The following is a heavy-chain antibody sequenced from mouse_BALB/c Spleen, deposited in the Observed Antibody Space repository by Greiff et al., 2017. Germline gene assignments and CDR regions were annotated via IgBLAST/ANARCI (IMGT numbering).Heavy chain of an antibody. CDR3: ARSSYYGNYKYFDV. CDR2: ISSGGSYT. D-gene: IGHD2-10*01. V-gene: IGHV5-9-3*01. Sequence: EVQGVESGGGLVKPGGSLKLSCAASGFTFSSYAMSWVRQTPEKRLEWVATISSGGSYTYYPDSVKGRFTISRDNAKNTLYLQMSSLRSEDTAMYYCARSSYYGNYKYFDVWGAGTTVTVSS. J-gene: IGHJ1*01. CDR1: GFTFSSYA.